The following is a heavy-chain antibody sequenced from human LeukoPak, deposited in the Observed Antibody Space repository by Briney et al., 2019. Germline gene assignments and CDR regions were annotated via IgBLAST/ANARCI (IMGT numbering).Heavy chain of an antibody. Sequence: SETLSLTCTVYGVSISSSSYYWGWIRQPPGKGLEWTGSINDNGSTYYNPSFKSRVTISVDTSKNQCSLKLSSVTAADTAVYYCARGRVSSIYETGVPAAKKGGYYYYMDVWGKGTTVTVSS. CDR2: INDNGST. CDR1: GVSISSSSYY. CDR3: ARGRVSSIYETGVPAAKKGGYYYYMDV. V-gene: IGHV4-39*07. D-gene: IGHD2-2*01. J-gene: IGHJ6*03.